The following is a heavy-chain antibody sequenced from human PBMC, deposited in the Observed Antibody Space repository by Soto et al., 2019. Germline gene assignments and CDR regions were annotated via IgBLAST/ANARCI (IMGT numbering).Heavy chain of an antibody. V-gene: IGHV1-46*03. CDR2: INPSGGYT. CDR1: GYTFTSYY. CDR3: ARGGGIVVVTAPYDR. D-gene: IGHD2-21*02. J-gene: IGHJ5*02. Sequence: QVQLVQSGAEVKKPGASVKVSCKASGYTFTSYYMNWVRQAPGQGLEWLGIINPSGGYTTYAQRFQGIVTMTSDTSTSTGHMELGSLTSEDTAVYYCARGGGIVVVTAPYDRWGQGTLVTVSS.